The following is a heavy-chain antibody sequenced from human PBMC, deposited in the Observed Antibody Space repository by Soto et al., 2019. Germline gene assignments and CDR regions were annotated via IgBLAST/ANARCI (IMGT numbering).Heavy chain of an antibody. CDR3: AKSFSSNWYDYFNS. V-gene: IGHV3-23*01. CDR1: GCGLSGFA. J-gene: IGHJ4*02. Sequence: PWGTLRLPCVASGCGLSGFAICWVRQPPGKGLQWVSAISGSCSDTYSADSVKGRFTISRDTSKSTLYLQMNSLRAEDTALYYCAKSFSSNWYDYFNSWGQGSLVTVYS. CDR2: ISGSCSDT. D-gene: IGHD6-13*01.